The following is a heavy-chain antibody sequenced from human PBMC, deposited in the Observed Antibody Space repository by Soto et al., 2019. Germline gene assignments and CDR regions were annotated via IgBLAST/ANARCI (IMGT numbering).Heavy chain of an antibody. J-gene: IGHJ1*01. CDR3: ARSFGWYAIDQ. CDR1: GASISSEQS. CDR2: IHHSGST. Sequence: QMQLQESGPGLVKPSETLSLTCAVSGASISSEQSWRWVRQPPGKGLEWIGEIHHSGSTNNNPSLKSRVTMSVDKSKNQFSLMLSSVTAADTAVYYCARSFGWYAIDQWGQGTLVTVSS. V-gene: IGHV4-4*02. D-gene: IGHD6-19*01.